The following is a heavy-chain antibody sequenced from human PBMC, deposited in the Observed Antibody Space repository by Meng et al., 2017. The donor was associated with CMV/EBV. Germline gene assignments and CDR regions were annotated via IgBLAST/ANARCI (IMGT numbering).Heavy chain of an antibody. CDR3: ARVGRTSCYDY. V-gene: IGHV4-30-4*08. CDR2: IYYSGST. J-gene: IGHJ4*02. D-gene: IGHD2-2*01. Sequence: LEELGPGLVNPSQTLSLTCTVSGGTISSGDYYWSWIRQPPGKGLEWIGYIYYSGSTYYNPSLKSRVTISVDTSKNQFSLKLSSVTAADTAVYYCARVGRTSCYDYWGQGTLVTVSS. CDR1: GGTISSGDYY.